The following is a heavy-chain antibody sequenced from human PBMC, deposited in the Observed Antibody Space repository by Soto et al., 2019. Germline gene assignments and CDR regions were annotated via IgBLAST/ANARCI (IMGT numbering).Heavy chain of an antibody. CDR1: GASFRVYY. V-gene: IGHV4-34*01. D-gene: IGHD3-16*02. Sequence: EALAVTCAVYGASFRVYYWRWIRQPPGKGLEWIGEINHSGSTNYNPSLKSRVTISVDTSKNQFSLKLSYVTAEDTAVYYCARGKDYDNVWGSYRFATVRNYFDYWGQGTLVTVSS. CDR2: INHSGST. J-gene: IGHJ4*02. CDR3: ARGKDYDNVWGSYRFATVRNYFDY.